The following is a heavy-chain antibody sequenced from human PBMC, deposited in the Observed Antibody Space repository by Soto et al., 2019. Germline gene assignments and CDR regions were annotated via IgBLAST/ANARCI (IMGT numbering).Heavy chain of an antibody. J-gene: IGHJ5*02. D-gene: IGHD2-21*02. CDR3: ATTAMWVTTSPRANWFDP. V-gene: IGHV4-34*01. CDR2: INHSGST. Sequence: QVQLQQWGAGLLKPSETLSLTCAVYGGSFSGYYWSWIRQPPGKGLEWIGEINHSGSTNYNPSLKSRVTISVDTSKNQFSLKLSSVPAADTAVYYCATTAMWVTTSPRANWFDPWGQGTLVTVSS. CDR1: GGSFSGYY.